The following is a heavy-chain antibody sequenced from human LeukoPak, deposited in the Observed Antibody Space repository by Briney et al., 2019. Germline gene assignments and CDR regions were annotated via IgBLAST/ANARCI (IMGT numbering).Heavy chain of an antibody. V-gene: IGHV3-53*01. J-gene: IGHJ4*02. Sequence: GGSLRLSCAASGFTVSNNYMSWVRQAPGKGLEWVSVLYTGGITYYGDSVKGRFTISRDESNNTLYLQMNSLRADDTAVYYCAREGGNGLPLGSLGSWGQGTLVTVSS. CDR1: GFTVSNNY. CDR3: AREGGNGLPLGSLGS. D-gene: IGHD7-27*01. CDR2: LYTGGIT.